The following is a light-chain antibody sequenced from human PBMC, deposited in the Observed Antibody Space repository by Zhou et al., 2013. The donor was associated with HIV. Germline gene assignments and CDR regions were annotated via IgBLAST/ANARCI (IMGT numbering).Light chain of an antibody. CDR3: QQYSSYSYT. J-gene: IGKJ2*01. CDR1: QSVSNY. V-gene: IGKV3-11*01. Sequence: EVVLTQSPTTLSLSPGERATLSCRAGQSVSNYLAWYQQKPGQAPRLLIYDASNRATGIPARFSGSGSGTDFTLTISSLQPDDFATYYCQQYSSYSYTFGQGTKLEIK. CDR2: DAS.